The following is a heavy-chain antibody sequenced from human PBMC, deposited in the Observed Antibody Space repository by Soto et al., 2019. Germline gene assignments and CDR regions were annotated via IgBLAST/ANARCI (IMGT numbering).Heavy chain of an antibody. CDR1: GGSISSSSYY. V-gene: IGHV4-39*01. CDR2: IYYSGST. Sequence: SETLSLTCTVSGGSISSSSYYWGWIRQPPGKGLEWIGSIYYSGSTYYNPSLKSRVTISVDTSKNQFSLKLSSVTATDTAVYYCARAPLIAYYDFWSGYFSWFDPWGQGTLVTVSS. CDR3: ARAPLIAYYDFWSGYFSWFDP. D-gene: IGHD3-3*01. J-gene: IGHJ5*02.